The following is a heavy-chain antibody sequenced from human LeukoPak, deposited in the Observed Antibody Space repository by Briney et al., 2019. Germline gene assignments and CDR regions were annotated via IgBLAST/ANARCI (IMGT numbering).Heavy chain of an antibody. V-gene: IGHV3-48*01. J-gene: IGHJ4*02. CDR2: ISSSRSTI. Sequence: GGSLRFSCAASGFTFNSYSMNWVRQAPGKGLEWVSYISSSRSTIYYADSVKGRFTISRDNAKHSLYLQMNSLIAAHTAVYYCARDDYVWGSYRYWGQGTLLTVSS. CDR1: GFTFNSYS. CDR3: ARDDYVWGSYRY. D-gene: IGHD3-16*01.